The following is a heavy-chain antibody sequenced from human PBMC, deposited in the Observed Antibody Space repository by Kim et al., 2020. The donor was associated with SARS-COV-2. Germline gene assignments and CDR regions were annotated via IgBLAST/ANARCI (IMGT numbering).Heavy chain of an antibody. Sequence: GGSLRLSCAASGFTFSSYAMHWVRQAPGKGLEWVAVISYDGSNKYYADSVKGRFTISRDNSKNTLYLQMNSLRAEDTAVYYCARVPLISDSSGLVYYWGQRTLVTVSS. V-gene: IGHV3-30-3*01. J-gene: IGHJ4*02. CDR2: ISYDGSNK. D-gene: IGHD3-22*01. CDR1: GFTFSSYA. CDR3: ARVPLISDSSGLVYY.